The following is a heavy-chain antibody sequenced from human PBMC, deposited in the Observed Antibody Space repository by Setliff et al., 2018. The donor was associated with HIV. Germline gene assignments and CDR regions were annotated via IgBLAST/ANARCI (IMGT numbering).Heavy chain of an antibody. J-gene: IGHJ4*02. CDR1: GYTFTNYA. CDR3: ARLSPSGDYLLFQY. Sequence: ASVKVSCKASGYTFTNYAMNWLRQAPGQGLEWMGWIDTNTGNPTYAQGFTGRFVFSLDTSVSTAFLQISTLKAEDTAVYYCARLSPSGDYLLFQYWGQGTQVTVSS. CDR2: IDTNTGNP. D-gene: IGHD4-17*01. V-gene: IGHV7-4-1*02.